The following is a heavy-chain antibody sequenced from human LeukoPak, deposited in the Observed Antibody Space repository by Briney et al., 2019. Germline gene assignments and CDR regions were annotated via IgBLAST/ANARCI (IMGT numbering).Heavy chain of an antibody. V-gene: IGHV3-48*03. CDR2: ISSSGSTI. Sequence: GGSLRLSCAASGFTFSSYEMNWVRQAPGKGLEWVSYISSSGSTIYYADSVKGRFTISRDNAKNSLYLQMNSLRAEDTAVYYCARDKTEPYYYDSSGYYQVGYYYYYYGMDVWGQGTTVTVSS. CDR1: GFTFSSYE. CDR3: ARDKTEPYYYDSSGYYQVGYYYYYYGMDV. D-gene: IGHD3-22*01. J-gene: IGHJ6*02.